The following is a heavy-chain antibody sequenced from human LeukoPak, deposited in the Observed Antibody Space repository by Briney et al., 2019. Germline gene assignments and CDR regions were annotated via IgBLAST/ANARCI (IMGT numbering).Heavy chain of an antibody. D-gene: IGHD2-15*01. V-gene: IGHV4-38-2*01. Sequence: PSETLSLTCGVSGYSISSGYYWGWIRQPPGKGLEWIGTIYHNGGTFYNSSLKSRVTVSVDTPKNQFSLKVNSVTAADTAVYYCARQSGSTGLDYWGQGTLVTVSS. J-gene: IGHJ4*02. CDR3: ARQSGSTGLDY. CDR2: IYHNGGT. CDR1: GYSISSGYY.